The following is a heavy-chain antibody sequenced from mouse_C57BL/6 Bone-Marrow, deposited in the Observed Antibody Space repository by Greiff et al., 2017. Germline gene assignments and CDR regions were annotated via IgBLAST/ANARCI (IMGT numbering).Heavy chain of an antibody. CDR3: ARGPYWYFDV. V-gene: IGHV1-50*01. Sequence: VQLQQPGAELVKPGASVKLSCKASGYTFTSYWMQWVKQRPGPGLEWIGEIDPSDSYTNYNQKFKGKATLTVDTSSSTAYMQLSSLTSEDSAVYYCARGPYWYFDVWGTGTTVTVSS. J-gene: IGHJ1*03. CDR1: GYTFTSYW. CDR2: IDPSDSYT.